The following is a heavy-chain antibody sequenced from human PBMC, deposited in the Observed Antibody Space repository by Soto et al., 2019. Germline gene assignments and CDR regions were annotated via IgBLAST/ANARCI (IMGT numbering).Heavy chain of an antibody. J-gene: IGHJ6*02. CDR3: TTHNMVRGVIHFYYYYGMDV. V-gene: IGHV3-15*07. D-gene: IGHD3-10*01. Sequence: GGSLRLSCAASGFTFSNAWMNWVRQAPGKGLEWVGRIKSKTDGGTTDYAAPVKGRFTISRDDSKNTLYLQMNSLKTEDTAVYYCTTHNMVRGVIHFYYYYGMDVWGQGTTVTVSS. CDR2: IKSKTDGGTT. CDR1: GFTFSNAW.